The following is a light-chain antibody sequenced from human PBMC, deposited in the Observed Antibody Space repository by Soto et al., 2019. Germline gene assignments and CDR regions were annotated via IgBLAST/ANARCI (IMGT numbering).Light chain of an antibody. CDR2: GAS. J-gene: IGKJ3*01. Sequence: EIVLTQSPGTLSLSPGERATLSCRASQSVSSSYLAWYQQKPGQAPRLLIYGASTRATGIAARFSGSGSGTESTLTISSLQFEDYEVYYCQQYHNWPPITFGPGTKVDIK. CDR3: QQYHNWPPIT. V-gene: IGKV3-15*01. CDR1: QSVSSSY.